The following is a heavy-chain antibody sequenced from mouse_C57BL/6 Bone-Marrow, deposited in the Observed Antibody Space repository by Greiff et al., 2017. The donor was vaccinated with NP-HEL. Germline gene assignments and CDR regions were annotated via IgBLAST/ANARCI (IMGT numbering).Heavy chain of an antibody. CDR1: GYTFTSYG. V-gene: IGHV1-81*01. Sequence: QVHVKQSGAELARPGASVKLSCKASGYTFTSYGISWVKQRTGQGLEWIGEIYPRSGNTYYNEKFKGKATLTADKSSSTAYMELRSLTSEDSAVYFCARYDGYYLYFDYWGQGTTLTVSS. J-gene: IGHJ2*01. D-gene: IGHD2-3*01. CDR3: ARYDGYYLYFDY. CDR2: IYPRSGNT.